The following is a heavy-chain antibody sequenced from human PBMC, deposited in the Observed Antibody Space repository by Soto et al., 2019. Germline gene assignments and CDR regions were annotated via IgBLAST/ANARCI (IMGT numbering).Heavy chain of an antibody. D-gene: IGHD3-9*01. Sequence: WASVKVSCKASGYTFTSYYMHWVRQAPGQGLEWMGIINPSGGSTSYAQKFQGRVTMTRDTSTSTVYMELSSLRSEDTAVYYCARAYDLLTGYPSFDYWGQGTLVTVSS. V-gene: IGHV1-46*01. CDR2: INPSGGST. CDR3: ARAYDLLTGYPSFDY. J-gene: IGHJ4*02. CDR1: GYTFTSYY.